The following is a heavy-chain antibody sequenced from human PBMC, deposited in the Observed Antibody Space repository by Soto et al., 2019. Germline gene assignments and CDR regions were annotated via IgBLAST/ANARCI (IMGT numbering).Heavy chain of an antibody. V-gene: IGHV3-23*01. CDR2: ISGSGGST. Sequence: GGSLALSRAASRFTFSSYSMGWVRQAPGKGLEWVSAISGSGGSTYYADSVKGRFTISRDNSKNTLYLQMNSLRAEDTAVYYCANPPVAGTGGYYYYGMDVWGQGTTVTVSS. J-gene: IGHJ6*02. CDR1: RFTFSSYS. D-gene: IGHD6-19*01. CDR3: ANPPVAGTGGYYYYGMDV.